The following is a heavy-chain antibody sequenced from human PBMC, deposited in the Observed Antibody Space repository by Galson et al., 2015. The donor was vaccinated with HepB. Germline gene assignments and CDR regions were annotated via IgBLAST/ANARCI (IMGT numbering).Heavy chain of an antibody. CDR3: VKDRGSSSWWGGYFDY. CDR1: GFTFSSYA. Sequence: SLRLSCAVSGFTFSSYAMHWVRQAPGKGLEYVSAINRNGGRTYYADSVKGRFTVSRDNSKNTVCLQMSSLRAEDTAVYYCVKDRGSSSWWGGYFDYWGQGTLVTVSS. D-gene: IGHD6-13*01. J-gene: IGHJ4*02. V-gene: IGHV3-64D*06. CDR2: INRNGGRT.